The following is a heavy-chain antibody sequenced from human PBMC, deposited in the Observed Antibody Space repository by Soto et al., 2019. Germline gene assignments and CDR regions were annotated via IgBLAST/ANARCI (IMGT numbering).Heavy chain of an antibody. D-gene: IGHD3-10*01. V-gene: IGHV3-64*04. J-gene: IGHJ4*02. CDR1: RFIFSIYA. Sequence: GGSLRLSSSGCRFIFSIYAIHWVRQAPGKGVEYVSFISTDGSRTHYADSFQGQVTISADKSISTAYLQWSSLKASDTAMYYCARHGLLWFGELSPYFFDYWGQGTLVTVSS. CDR2: ISTDGSRT. CDR3: ARHGLLWFGELSPYFFDY.